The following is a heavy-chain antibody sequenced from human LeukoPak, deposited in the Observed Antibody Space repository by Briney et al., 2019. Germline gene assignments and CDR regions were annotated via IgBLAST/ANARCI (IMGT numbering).Heavy chain of an antibody. CDR2: ISGSGGST. J-gene: IGHJ4*02. V-gene: IGHV3-23*01. Sequence: PGGSLRLSCAVSGFTFSSYAMSWVRQAPGKRLEWVSAISGSGGSTYYADSVKGRFTISRDNSKNTLYLQMNSLRVEDTAVHYCALRYCSGGSCQDYWGQGTLVTVSS. CDR3: ALRYCSGGSCQDY. CDR1: GFTFSSYA. D-gene: IGHD2-15*01.